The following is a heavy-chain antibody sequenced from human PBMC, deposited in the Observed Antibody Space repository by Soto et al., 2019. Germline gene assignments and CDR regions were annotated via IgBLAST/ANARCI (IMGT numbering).Heavy chain of an antibody. CDR2: INPNSGGT. D-gene: IGHD2-15*01. V-gene: IGHV1-2*02. CDR3: ARNRGYCSGGSCYNGINWFDP. CDR1: GYTFTGYY. J-gene: IGHJ5*02. Sequence: ASVKVCCKASGYTFTGYYMHWVRQAPGQGLEWMGWINPNSGGTNYAQKFQGRVTMTRDTSISTAYMELSRLRSDDTAVYYCARNRGYCSGGSCYNGINWFDPWGQGTLVTVSS.